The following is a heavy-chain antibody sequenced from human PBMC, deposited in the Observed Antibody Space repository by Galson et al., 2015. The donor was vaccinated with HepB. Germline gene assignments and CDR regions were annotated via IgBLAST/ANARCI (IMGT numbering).Heavy chain of an antibody. CDR1: GGSISSYY. CDR2: IYYSGST. V-gene: IGHV4-59*01. Sequence: ETLSLTCTVSGGSISSYYWSWIRQPPGKGLEWIGYIYYSGSTNYNPSLKSRVTISVDTSKNQFSLKLSSVTAADTAVYYCARGAPYYDILTGYYPPKSYFDYWGQGTLVTVSS. D-gene: IGHD3-9*01. CDR3: ARGAPYYDILTGYYPPKSYFDY. J-gene: IGHJ4*02.